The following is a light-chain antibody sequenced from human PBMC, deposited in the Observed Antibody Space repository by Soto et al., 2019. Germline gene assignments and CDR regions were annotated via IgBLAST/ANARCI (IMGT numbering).Light chain of an antibody. CDR2: LNSDGSH. V-gene: IGLV4-69*01. J-gene: IGLJ1*01. Sequence: QLVLTQSPSASASLGASVKLTCTLSSGRSSYAIAWHQQQPEKGPRYLMNLNSDGSHSKGDGIPDRFSGSSSGAERYLTISSLQSEDEAVYYCQTWGTGIHVFGTGTQLTVL. CDR1: SGRSSYA. CDR3: QTWGTGIHV.